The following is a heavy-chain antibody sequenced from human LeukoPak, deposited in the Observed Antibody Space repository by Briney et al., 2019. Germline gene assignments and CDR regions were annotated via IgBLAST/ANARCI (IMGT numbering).Heavy chain of an antibody. CDR1: GFIFDNYA. Sequence: PGRSLRLSCAASGFIFDNYAMHWVRQAPGKGPEWVSGISWNSGGIGYADSVKGRFTISRDNAKNTLYLQMNSLRAEDTAVYYCAKGVLSAHLDYWGQGTLVTVSS. CDR2: ISWNSGGI. D-gene: IGHD3-10*01. V-gene: IGHV3-9*01. CDR3: AKGVLSAHLDY. J-gene: IGHJ4*02.